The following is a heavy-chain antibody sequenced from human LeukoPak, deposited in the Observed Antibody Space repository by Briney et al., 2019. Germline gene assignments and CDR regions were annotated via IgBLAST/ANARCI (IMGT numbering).Heavy chain of an antibody. Sequence: SETLSLTCTVSGGSISSYYWQWIRQPPGNRLEWIGYVYYRGSTDYNPSLKSRVTISVDTSKNQFSLRLTSVTAADTAVYYCARGEPRIARPGAPPFDLWGRGTLVTVSS. V-gene: IGHV4-59*01. CDR2: VYYRGST. CDR1: GGSISSYY. D-gene: IGHD6-13*01. J-gene: IGHJ2*01. CDR3: ARGEPRIARPGAPPFDL.